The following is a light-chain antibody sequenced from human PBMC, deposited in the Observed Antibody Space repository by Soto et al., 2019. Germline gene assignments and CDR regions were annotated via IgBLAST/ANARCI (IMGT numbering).Light chain of an antibody. V-gene: IGKV1-5*01. CDR3: QQYNAYYS. J-gene: IGKJ2*03. CDR2: DVS. Sequence: DIQMTQSPPTLPASAVDRVTITCRASQDISRWLAWYQQKPGKAPELLIYDVSTLQSGVPSRFSGTGSGTEFTLTISSLQPEDFATYYCQQYNAYYSFGQGTKVDIK. CDR1: QDISRW.